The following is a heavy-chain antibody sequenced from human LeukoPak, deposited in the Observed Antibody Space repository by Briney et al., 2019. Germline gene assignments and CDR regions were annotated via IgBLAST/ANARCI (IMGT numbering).Heavy chain of an antibody. Sequence: PGGSLRLSCAASGFTFSSYEMNWVRQAPGKGLEWVSYISSSGSTIYYADSVKGRFTISRDNAKNSLYLQMNSLRAEDTAVYYCARDRPDYGGKDIAFDYWGQGTLVTVSS. CDR1: GFTFSSYE. V-gene: IGHV3-48*03. D-gene: IGHD4-23*01. CDR3: ARDRPDYGGKDIAFDY. CDR2: ISSSGSTI. J-gene: IGHJ4*02.